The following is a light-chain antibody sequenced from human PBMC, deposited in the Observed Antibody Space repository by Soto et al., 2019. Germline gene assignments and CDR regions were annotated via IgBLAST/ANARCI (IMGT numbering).Light chain of an antibody. CDR3: SSYTSSSNVV. Sequence: QSAPTQPASVSGSPGQSITISCTGTSSDVGVYNYVSWYQQHPGKAPKLMIYDVTIRPSGVSNRFSGSKSGNTASLTISGLQAEDEADYYCSSYTSSSNVVFGGGTQLTVL. J-gene: IGLJ2*01. CDR1: SSDVGVYNY. V-gene: IGLV2-14*01. CDR2: DVT.